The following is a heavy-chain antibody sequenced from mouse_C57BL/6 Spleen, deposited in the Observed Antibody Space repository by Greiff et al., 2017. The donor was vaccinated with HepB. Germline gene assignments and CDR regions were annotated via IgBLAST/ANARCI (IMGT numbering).Heavy chain of an antibody. CDR1: GYTFTSYW. V-gene: IGHV1-61*01. J-gene: IGHJ4*01. CDR3: ARSYYEYGKDAMDY. Sequence: QVQLQQPGAELVRPGSSVKLSCKASGYTFTSYWMDWVKQRPGQGLEWIGNIYPSDSETHYNQKFKDKATLTVDKSSSTAYMQLSSLTSEDSAVYYCARSYYEYGKDAMDYWGQGTAVTVSS. D-gene: IGHD2-4*01. CDR2: IYPSDSET.